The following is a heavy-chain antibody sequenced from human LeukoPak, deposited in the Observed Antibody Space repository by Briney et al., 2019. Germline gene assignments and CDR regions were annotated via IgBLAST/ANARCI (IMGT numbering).Heavy chain of an antibody. CDR3: ARGAIVATIRGDAFDI. Sequence: PSQTLSLTCTVSGGSISSGSYYWSWIRPPAGKGLEWIGRIYTSGSTNYNPSLKSRVTMSVDTSKNQFSLKLSSVTAADTAVYYCARGAIVATIRGDAFDIWGQGTMVTVSS. D-gene: IGHD5-12*01. CDR2: IYTSGST. CDR1: GGSISSGSYY. V-gene: IGHV4-61*02. J-gene: IGHJ3*02.